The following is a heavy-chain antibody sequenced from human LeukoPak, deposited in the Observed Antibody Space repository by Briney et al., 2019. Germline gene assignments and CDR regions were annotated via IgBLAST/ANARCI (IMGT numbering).Heavy chain of an antibody. CDR3: ARALAFDSSGYSACPN. J-gene: IGHJ4*02. Sequence: PGGSLRLSCAASGFTFSSYGMHWVRQAPGKGLEWVAVIWYDGSNKYYADSVKGRFTISRDNSKNTLYLQMNSLRAEDTAVYYCARALAFDSSGYSACPNWGQGTLVTVSS. CDR1: GFTFSSYG. D-gene: IGHD3-22*01. V-gene: IGHV3-33*01. CDR2: IWYDGSNK.